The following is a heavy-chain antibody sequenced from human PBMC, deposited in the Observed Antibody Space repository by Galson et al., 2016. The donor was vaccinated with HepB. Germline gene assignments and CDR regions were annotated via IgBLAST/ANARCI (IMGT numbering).Heavy chain of an antibody. V-gene: IGHV5-51*01. CDR1: GYNFNIYW. CDR3: ARVFWPPHRDRYYYGMDV. Sequence: QSGAEVKQPGESLKISCKTSGYNFNIYWIAWVRQMPGTGPEWMGIIHPGASSTTYGPSFHSQVTTSADKSISTADLQWSSLKDTDTAMFYCARVFWPPHRDRYYYGMDVWGQGTTVTVSS. J-gene: IGHJ6*02. CDR2: IHPGASST. D-gene: IGHD3-3*01.